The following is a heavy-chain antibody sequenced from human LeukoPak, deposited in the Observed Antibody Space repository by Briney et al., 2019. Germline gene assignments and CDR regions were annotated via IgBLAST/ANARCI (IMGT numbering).Heavy chain of an antibody. D-gene: IGHD2-2*02. V-gene: IGHV4-39*01. J-gene: IGHJ6*02. CDR2: IYYSGST. Sequence: KASETLSLTCTVSGGSITSSSYYWGWIRQPPGKGLEWIGGIYYSGSTYYNPSLKSRVTISVDTSKNQFSLKLSSVTAADTAVYYCARILYVSYYYYGMDVWGQGTTVTVSS. CDR1: GGSITSSSYY. CDR3: ARILYVSYYYYGMDV.